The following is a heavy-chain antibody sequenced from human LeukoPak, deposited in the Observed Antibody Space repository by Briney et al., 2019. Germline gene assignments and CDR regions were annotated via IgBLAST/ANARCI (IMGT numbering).Heavy chain of an antibody. CDR2: INHSGST. CDR1: GGSFSGYY. J-gene: IGHJ4*02. CDR3: ARSYGGITILDY. Sequence: SETLSLTCAVYGGSFSGYYWSWIRQPPGKGLEWIGEINHSGSTNYNPSLKSRVTISVDTSKNQFSLKLSSVTAADTAVYYCARSYGGITILDYWGQGTLVTVSS. D-gene: IGHD3-3*01. V-gene: IGHV4-34*01.